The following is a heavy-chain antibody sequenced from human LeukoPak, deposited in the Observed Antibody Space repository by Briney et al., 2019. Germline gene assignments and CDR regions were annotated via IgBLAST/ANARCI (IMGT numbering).Heavy chain of an antibody. CDR2: IYYSGST. V-gene: IGHV4-39*01. CDR3: ARHNPQTTVTSLDY. D-gene: IGHD4-17*01. Sequence: SETLSLTCTVSGGFISSSSYYWGWIRQPPGKGLEWIGSIYYSGSTYYNPSLKSRVTISVDTSKNQFSLKLSSVTAADTAVYYCARHNPQTTVTSLDYWGQGTLVTVSS. J-gene: IGHJ4*02. CDR1: GGFISSSSYY.